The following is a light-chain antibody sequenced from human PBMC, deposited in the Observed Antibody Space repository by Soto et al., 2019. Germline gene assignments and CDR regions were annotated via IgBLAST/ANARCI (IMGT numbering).Light chain of an antibody. V-gene: IGLV2-11*01. CDR1: SSDVGDYNY. Sequence: QSALAQPRSVSGSPGQSVTISCTGTSSDVGDYNYVSWYQQHPGKVPKLMIYDVSQRPSGVPDRFSGSKSGNTASLTISGLQAADEADYYCCSYAGSRWVFGGGTKLTVL. J-gene: IGLJ3*02. CDR3: CSYAGSRWV. CDR2: DVS.